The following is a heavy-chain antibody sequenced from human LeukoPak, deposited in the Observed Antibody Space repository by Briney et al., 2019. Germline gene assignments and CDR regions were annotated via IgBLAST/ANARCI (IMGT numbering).Heavy chain of an antibody. CDR1: GYTFTGYY. Sequence: ASVKVSCKACGYTFTGYYMHWVRQAPGQGLEWMGRINPNSGGANYAQKFQNRVTMTRDTSISTAYMELSRLRSDDTAVYYCASEEQVAGLTLLDYWGQGTLVTVSS. D-gene: IGHD6-19*01. V-gene: IGHV1-2*06. CDR3: ASEEQVAGLTLLDY. CDR2: INPNSGGA. J-gene: IGHJ4*02.